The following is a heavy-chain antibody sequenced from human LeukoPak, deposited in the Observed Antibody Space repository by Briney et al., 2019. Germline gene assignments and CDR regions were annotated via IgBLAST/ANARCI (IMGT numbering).Heavy chain of an antibody. D-gene: IGHD6-13*01. J-gene: IGHJ2*01. CDR3: ARYSSSWSSYWYFDL. Sequence: ASVKVSCKASGGTFSSYAISWVRQAPGQGLEWMGGIIPIFGTANYAQKFQGRVTITTDESTSTAYMELSSLRSEDTAVYYCARYSSSWSSYWYFDLWGRGTLVTVSS. CDR1: GGTFSSYA. V-gene: IGHV1-69*05. CDR2: IIPIFGTA.